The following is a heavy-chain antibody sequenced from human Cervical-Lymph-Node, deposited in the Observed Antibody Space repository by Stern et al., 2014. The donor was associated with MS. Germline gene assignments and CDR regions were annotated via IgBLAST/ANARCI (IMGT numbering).Heavy chain of an antibody. D-gene: IGHD3-16*01. CDR3: ARSASIGDY. CDR1: GFTFISYS. CDR2: MSRGSRTI. Sequence: VQLVESGGGLVQPGGSLRLSCAASGFTFISYSMNWVRQAPGKGLEWVSYMSRGSRTIYYADSVRGRFTISRDNAKNALYLQMNSLRYDDTAVYYCARSASIGDYWGQGTLVTVSS. V-gene: IGHV3-48*02. J-gene: IGHJ4*02.